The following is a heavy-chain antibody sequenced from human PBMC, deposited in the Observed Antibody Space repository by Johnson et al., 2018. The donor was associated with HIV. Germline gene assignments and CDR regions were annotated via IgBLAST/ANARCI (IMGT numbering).Heavy chain of an antibody. CDR1: GFTFSSYA. J-gene: IGHJ3*02. D-gene: IGHD2-15*01. CDR2: IGTAGDT. Sequence: VQLVESGGGLVKPGGSLRLSCAASGFTFSSYAMSWVRQAPGKGLEWVSAIGTAGDTYYPGSVKGRFTIARENANNSLNLQMNSLRAGDTAVYYCARANRGRNDAFDIWGQGTMVTVSS. CDR3: ARANRGRNDAFDI. V-gene: IGHV3-13*01.